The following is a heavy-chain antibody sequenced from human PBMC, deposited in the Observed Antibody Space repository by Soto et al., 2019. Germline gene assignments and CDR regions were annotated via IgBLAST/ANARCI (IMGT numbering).Heavy chain of an antibody. CDR3: AKGEIVVVVAAPRFDP. D-gene: IGHD2-15*01. CDR1: GFTFSSYA. Sequence: GGSLRLACAASGFTFSSYAMSWVLQAPGKGLEWVSAISGSGGSTYYADSVKGRFTISRDNSKNTLYLQMNSLRAEDTAVYYCAKGEIVVVVAAPRFDPWGQGTLVTVSS. J-gene: IGHJ5*02. CDR2: ISGSGGST. V-gene: IGHV3-23*01.